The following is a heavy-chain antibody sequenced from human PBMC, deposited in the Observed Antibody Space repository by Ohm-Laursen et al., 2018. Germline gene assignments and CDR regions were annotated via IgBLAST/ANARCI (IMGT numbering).Heavy chain of an antibody. D-gene: IGHD3-3*01. CDR3: ARDRTVYGVGNGLDALDV. CDR1: GFNFGAHN. CDR2: LWYDGSNK. J-gene: IGHJ3*01. V-gene: IGHV3-33*01. Sequence: SLRLSCTASGFNFGAHNMDWVRQAPGKGLEWVSLLWYDGSNKLYAESVKGRFTISRDTSKKTLYLPMSALSAEDTAVYYCARDRTVYGVGNGLDALDVWGQGTMVTVSS.